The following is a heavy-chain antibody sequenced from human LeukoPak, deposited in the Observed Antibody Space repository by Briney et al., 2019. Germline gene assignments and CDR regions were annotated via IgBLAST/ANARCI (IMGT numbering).Heavy chain of an antibody. D-gene: IGHD3-3*01. V-gene: IGHV4-34*01. J-gene: IGHJ5*02. CDR3: ARGGDLYYDFWSGYYTGCWFDP. Sequence: GSLRLSCAASGFTFSTYSMSWVRQAPGKGLEWIGEINHSGSTNYNPSLKSRVTISVDTSKNQFSLKLSSVTAADTAVYYCARGGDLYYDFWSGYYTGCWFDPWGQGTLVTVSS. CDR1: GFTFSTYS. CDR2: INHSGST.